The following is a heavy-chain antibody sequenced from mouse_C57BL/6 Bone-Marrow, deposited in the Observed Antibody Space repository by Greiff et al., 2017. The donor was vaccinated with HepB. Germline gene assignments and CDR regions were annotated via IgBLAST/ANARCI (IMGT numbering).Heavy chain of an antibody. CDR3: ARHASSGYTGYAMDY. CDR1: GFSLTSYG. D-gene: IGHD3-2*02. J-gene: IGHJ4*01. CDR2: IWSDGST. Sequence: VHLVESGPGLVAPSQSLSITCTVSGFSLTSYGVHWVRQPPGKGLEWLVVIWSDGSTTYNSALKSRLSISKDNSKSQVFLKMNSLQTDDTAMYYCARHASSGYTGYAMDYWGQGTSVTVSS. V-gene: IGHV2-6-1*01.